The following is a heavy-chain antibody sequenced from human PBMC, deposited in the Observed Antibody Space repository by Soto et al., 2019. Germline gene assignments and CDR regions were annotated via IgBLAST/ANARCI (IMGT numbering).Heavy chain of an antibody. V-gene: IGHV3-64D*06. CDR1: GFIFSDYA. CDR3: VKGIVGGCCSTVSCWHGFDP. D-gene: IGHD2-2*01. Sequence: HPRGPLRLSCPDSGFIFSDYAMHWIRQAPGMGLEHLCGITSPRLNTYCAASVRGSFTISKDNSNNTLHLRMRSLRAEDTAVYYSVKGIVGGCCSTVSCWHGFDPWGQGTLVTVSS. CDR2: ITSPRLNT. J-gene: IGHJ5*02.